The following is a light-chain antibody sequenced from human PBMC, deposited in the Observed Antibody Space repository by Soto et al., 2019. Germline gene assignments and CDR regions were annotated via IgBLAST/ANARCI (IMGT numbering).Light chain of an antibody. V-gene: IGKV1-27*01. J-gene: IGKJ4*01. CDR1: QGIAPY. Sequence: DVQMTQSPSSLSAFVGDRVTITCRASQGIAPYLAWFQQKPGKVPKLQIHATSTLQSGVPSRLSGSGSGTAFTLTINSLQAEDVGTYYCQKYNSAPLTFGGGTKVEIK. CDR3: QKYNSAPLT. CDR2: ATS.